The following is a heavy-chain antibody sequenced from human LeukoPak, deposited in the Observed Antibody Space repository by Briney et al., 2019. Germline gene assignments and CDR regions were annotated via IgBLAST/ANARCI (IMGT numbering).Heavy chain of an antibody. Sequence: GGSLRLSCAASGFTFSSYSMNWVRQAPGKGLEWVSSISSSSSYIYYADSVKGRFTISRDNAKNSLYLQMNSLRAEDTAVYYCAKDLVGATSGGGLSYYYYYGMDVWGQGTTVTVSS. V-gene: IGHV3-21*01. CDR1: GFTFSSYS. J-gene: IGHJ6*02. CDR3: AKDLVGATSGGGLSYYYYYGMDV. D-gene: IGHD1-26*01. CDR2: ISSSSSYI.